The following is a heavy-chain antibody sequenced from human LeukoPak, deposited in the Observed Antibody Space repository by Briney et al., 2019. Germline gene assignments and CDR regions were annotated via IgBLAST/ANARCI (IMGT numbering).Heavy chain of an antibody. V-gene: IGHV1-69*13. Sequence: SVKVSCKASGGTFSSYAISWVRQAPGQGLEWMGGIIPIFGTANYAQKFQGRVTITADESTSTAYMELSSLRSEDTAVYYCARGAYYYDSSGYRHWGQGTLVTVSS. CDR1: GGTFSSYA. D-gene: IGHD3-22*01. CDR3: ARGAYYYDSSGYRH. J-gene: IGHJ4*02. CDR2: IIPIFGTA.